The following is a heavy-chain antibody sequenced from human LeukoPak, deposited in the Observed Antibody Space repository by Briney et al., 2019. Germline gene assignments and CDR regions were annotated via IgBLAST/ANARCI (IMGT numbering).Heavy chain of an antibody. CDR1: GFIFSNYN. V-gene: IGHV3-23*01. CDR3: AKDRLRLRFLEWYFDY. J-gene: IGHJ4*02. D-gene: IGHD3-3*01. CDR2: ISGSGGST. Sequence: GGSLRLSCAASGFIFSNYNMNWIRQAPGKGLEWVSAISGSGGSTYYADSVKGRFTISRDNSKNTLYLQMNSLRAEDTAVYYCAKDRLRLRFLEWYFDYWGQGTLVTVSS.